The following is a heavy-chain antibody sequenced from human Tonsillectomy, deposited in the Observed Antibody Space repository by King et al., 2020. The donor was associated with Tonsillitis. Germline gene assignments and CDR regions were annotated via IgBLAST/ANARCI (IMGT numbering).Heavy chain of an antibody. CDR2: INPNSGGT. J-gene: IGHJ6*04. V-gene: IGHV1-2*02. CDR3: ARDRRAIVVVPAAIGMDV. Sequence: VQLVESGAEVKKPGASVKVSCKASGYTFTGYYMHWVRQAPGQGLEWMGWINPNSGGTNYAQKFQGRVTMTRDTSISPAYMELSRLRSDGTAVYYCARDRRAIVVVPAAIGMDVWGKGTTVTVSS. D-gene: IGHD2-2*01. CDR1: GYTFTGYY.